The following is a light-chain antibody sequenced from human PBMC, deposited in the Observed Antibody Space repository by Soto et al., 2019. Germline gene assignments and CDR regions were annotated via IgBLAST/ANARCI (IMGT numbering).Light chain of an antibody. CDR3: HQYDDWPPWT. CDR1: QSVSSH. Sequence: ETVMTQSPATLSVSPGERVTLSCRASQSVSSHLAWYQHKPGQSPRLLIYGASTRATGIPARFSGRGSGTEFTLTISRLLSKDSAVYYCHQYDDWPPWTFGQGTKVEVK. V-gene: IGKV3-15*01. CDR2: GAS. J-gene: IGKJ1*01.